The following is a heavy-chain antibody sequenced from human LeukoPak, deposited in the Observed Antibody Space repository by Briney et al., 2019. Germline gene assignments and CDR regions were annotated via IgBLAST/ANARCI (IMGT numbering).Heavy chain of an antibody. Sequence: SETLSLTCAVYGGSFSGYYWSWIRQPPGKGLEWIGEINHSGSTNYNPSLKSRVTISVDTSKNQFSLKLSSVTAADTAVYYCARERGYYYDSSGNYFDYWGQGTLVTVSS. D-gene: IGHD3-22*01. J-gene: IGHJ4*02. V-gene: IGHV4-34*01. CDR3: ARERGYYYDSSGNYFDY. CDR1: GGSFSGYY. CDR2: INHSGST.